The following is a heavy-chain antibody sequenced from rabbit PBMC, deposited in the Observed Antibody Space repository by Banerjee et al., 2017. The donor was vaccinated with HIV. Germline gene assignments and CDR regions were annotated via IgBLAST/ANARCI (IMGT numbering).Heavy chain of an antibody. Sequence: QEQLVESGGGLVTLGGSLKLTCKASGIDFSSSFWISWVRQTPGKGLEWIGCIYPTYGATDYASWVNGRFTISLDNAQNTVFLQMTSLTAADTATYFCARNIRAYSSGWNLWGPGTLVTVS. CDR1: GIDFSSSFW. J-gene: IGHJ4*01. V-gene: IGHV1S43*01. D-gene: IGHD4-1*01. CDR2: IYPTYGAT. CDR3: ARNIRAYSSGWNL.